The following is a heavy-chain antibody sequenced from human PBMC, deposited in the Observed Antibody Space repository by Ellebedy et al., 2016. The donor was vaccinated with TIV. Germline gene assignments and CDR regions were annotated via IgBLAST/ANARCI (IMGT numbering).Heavy chain of an antibody. CDR3: AKDRTPGDGYWVFDN. J-gene: IGHJ4*02. V-gene: IGHV3-23*01. Sequence: GESLKISCAASGFTFSPYAMAWVRQAPGKGLEWVSGIDGSGAQKYADYVKGRFTISRDNSKRTVDLQMNSLRAEDTAVYFCAKDRTPGDGYWVFDNWGQGTLVSVSS. D-gene: IGHD5-18*01. CDR2: IDGSGA. CDR1: GFTFSPYA.